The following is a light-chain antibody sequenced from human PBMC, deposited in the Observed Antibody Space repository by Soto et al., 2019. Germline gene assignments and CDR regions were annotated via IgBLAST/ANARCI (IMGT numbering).Light chain of an antibody. CDR2: GES. V-gene: IGKV3-20*01. Sequence: EIALTHSPGTLCFSPGETVTLPCSASQSVPSSSVAWHQQRTGQAPRIXIYGESSRATGIPDRFNGSGSGTDLNLTISSLEPEDFAVYYCQKYGSSPITFGLGTRLEI. CDR3: QKYGSSPIT. CDR1: QSVPSSS. J-gene: IGKJ5*01.